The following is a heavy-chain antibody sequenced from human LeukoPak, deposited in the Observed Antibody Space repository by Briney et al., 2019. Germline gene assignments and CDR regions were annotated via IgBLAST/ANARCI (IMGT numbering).Heavy chain of an antibody. CDR2: INHSGST. Sequence: ASETLSLTCSVSGGSISSGSYYWSWIRQPPGEGLEWIGEINHSGSTNYNPSLKSRVTISVDTSKNQFSLKLSSVTAADTAVYYCARGAPGNFWSGHPLLDVWGKGTTVTVSS. J-gene: IGHJ6*04. V-gene: IGHV4-39*07. CDR1: GGSISSGSYY. CDR3: ARGAPGNFWSGHPLLDV. D-gene: IGHD3-3*01.